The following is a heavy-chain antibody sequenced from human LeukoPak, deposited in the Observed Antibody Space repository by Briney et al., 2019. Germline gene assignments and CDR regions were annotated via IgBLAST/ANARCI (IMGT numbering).Heavy chain of an antibody. CDR2: VYYSGDT. CDR1: GGSITTGNDY. V-gene: IGHV4-39*01. Sequence: SETLSLTCTLSGGSITTGNDYWGWVRQPPGKGLEWIGSVYYSGDTYYNPSLKSRVTISVDTSKNQFSLRLRSLTAADTAVYYCAREDGYNMDDAFDIWGQGTMVSVSS. J-gene: IGHJ3*02. CDR3: AREDGYNMDDAFDI. D-gene: IGHD5-24*01.